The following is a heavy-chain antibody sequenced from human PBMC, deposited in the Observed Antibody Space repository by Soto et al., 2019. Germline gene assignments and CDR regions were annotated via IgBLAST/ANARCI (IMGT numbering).Heavy chain of an antibody. D-gene: IGHD3-10*01. V-gene: IGHV1-24*01. CDR1: GYTLTELS. CDR3: ATGQGLWFDY. Sequence: GASVKVSCKVSGYTLTELSMHWLRQAPGKGLEWMGGFDPEDGETIYAQKFQSRVTMTEDTSTDTAYMELSSLRSEDTAFYYYATGQGLWFDYWGQGTLVTVSS. J-gene: IGHJ4*02. CDR2: FDPEDGET.